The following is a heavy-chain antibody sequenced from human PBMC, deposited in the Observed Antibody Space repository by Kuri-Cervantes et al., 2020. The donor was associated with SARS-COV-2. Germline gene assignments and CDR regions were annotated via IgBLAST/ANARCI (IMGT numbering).Heavy chain of an antibody. Sequence: GESLKISCAASGFTFSGHWIHWVRQAPGKGLEWVSVIYSGGSTYYADSVMGRFTISRDTAKNTLELQMNSLRAEDSALYFCVRDFTGDRDLWGPGTLVTVSS. D-gene: IGHD7-27*01. J-gene: IGHJ5*02. CDR3: VRDFTGDRDL. CDR1: GFTFSGHW. CDR2: IYSGGST. V-gene: IGHV3-66*01.